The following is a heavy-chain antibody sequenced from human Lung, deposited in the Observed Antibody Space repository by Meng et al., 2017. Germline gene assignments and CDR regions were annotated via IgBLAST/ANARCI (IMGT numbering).Heavy chain of an antibody. D-gene: IGHD3-10*01. CDR2: TRNKANNYAT. Sequence: DVQVVESGGGWVQPGGSLRLSCAASGFTFTDHYMDWVRQAPGKGLEWVGRTRNKANNYATEYAASVKGRFTISRDDSKDSVYLQMDSLKTEDTAVYYCARARGGLEESQEDFDSWGQGTLVTVSS. V-gene: IGHV3-72*01. J-gene: IGHJ5*01. CDR1: GFTFTDHY. CDR3: ARARGGLEESQEDFDS.